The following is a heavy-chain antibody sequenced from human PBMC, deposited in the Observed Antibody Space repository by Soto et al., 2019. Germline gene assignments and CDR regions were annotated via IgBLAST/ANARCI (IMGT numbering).Heavy chain of an antibody. CDR3: ARKSGRDCHSGGGCFSLDV. Sequence: QVQLVQSGAEVKKPGSSLKVSCKVFGETLNSNPIGWVRQAPGQGLEWVGGIVPLSDRTNYAQELQGSVTVTADVSTSTVYMELSNLKSDDTAVYYGARKSGRDCHSGGGCFSLDVWGQGSLITVSS. CDR2: IVPLSDRT. J-gene: IGHJ4*02. V-gene: IGHV1-69*01. CDR1: GETLNSNP. D-gene: IGHD2-15*01.